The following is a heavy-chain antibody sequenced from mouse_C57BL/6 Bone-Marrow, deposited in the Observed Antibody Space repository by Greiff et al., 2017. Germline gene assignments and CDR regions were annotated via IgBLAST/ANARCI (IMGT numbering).Heavy chain of an antibody. CDR1: GFSLTSYA. CDR2: IWTGGGT. Sequence: QVQLQQSGPGLVAPSQSLSITCTVSGFSLTSYAISWVRQPPGKGLEWLGVIWTGGGTNYNSALKSRLSISKDNSKSQVFLKMNSLPTDDTARYYCARRKSSSYGYFDVWGTGTTVTVSS. CDR3: ARRKSSSYGYFDV. D-gene: IGHD1-1*01. J-gene: IGHJ1*03. V-gene: IGHV2-9-1*01.